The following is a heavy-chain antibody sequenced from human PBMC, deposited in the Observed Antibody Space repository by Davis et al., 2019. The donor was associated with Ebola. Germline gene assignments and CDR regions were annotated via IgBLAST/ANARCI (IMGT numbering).Heavy chain of an antibody. J-gene: IGHJ4*02. CDR3: ARGETSFDY. Sequence: GESPKISCAASGFTFSSYSMNWVRQAPGKGLEWVSSISSSSSYIYYADSVKGRFTISRDNAKNSLYLQMNSLRAEDTAVYYCARGETSFDYWGQGTLVTVSS. V-gene: IGHV3-21*01. CDR1: GFTFSSYS. CDR2: ISSSSSYI.